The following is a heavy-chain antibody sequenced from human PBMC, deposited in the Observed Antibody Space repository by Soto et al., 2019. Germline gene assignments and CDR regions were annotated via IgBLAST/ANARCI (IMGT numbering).Heavy chain of an antibody. Sequence: SETLSLTCTVSGDSVGSDDYYWSWIRQPPGKGLEWIGYIYYNGNTYYNPSLKSRLTMSVDTSKNELSLKLRSVTAADTAVYYCARQIMIVVVSRSWFDPWGQGTQVTVSS. CDR2: IYYNGNT. V-gene: IGHV4-30-4*01. J-gene: IGHJ5*02. CDR1: GDSVGSDDYY. CDR3: ARQIMIVVVSRSWFDP. D-gene: IGHD3-22*01.